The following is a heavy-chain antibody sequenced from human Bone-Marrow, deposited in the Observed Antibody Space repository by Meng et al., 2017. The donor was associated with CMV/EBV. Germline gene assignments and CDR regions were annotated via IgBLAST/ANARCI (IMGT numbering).Heavy chain of an antibody. Sequence: ASVKVSCKASGYTFTGYYMHWVRQAPGQGLEWMGWINPNSGGTNYAQKFQGRVTMTRDTSISTAYMELSRLRSDDTAVYYCARVSDHTQLVDYYYYYGMDGWGQGTTVTFSS. CDR3: ARVSDHTQLVDYYYYYGMDG. CDR2: INPNSGGT. D-gene: IGHD6-6*01. CDR1: GYTFTGYY. J-gene: IGHJ6*02. V-gene: IGHV1-2*02.